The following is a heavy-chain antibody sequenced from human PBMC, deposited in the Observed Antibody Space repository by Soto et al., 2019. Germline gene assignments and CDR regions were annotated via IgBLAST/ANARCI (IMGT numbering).Heavy chain of an antibody. CDR3: AKDKGVFNRATSSFAY. Sequence: GGSLRLSCAASGFTFSNYAMHWVRQAPGKVLEWVALTSYEGNNEYYTDSGKGRFTISRDNSKNTLFRQMNSPSHEDTAVYYCAKDKGVFNRATSSFAYWGQGALVTVS. D-gene: IGHD3-16*01. CDR1: GFTFSNYA. V-gene: IGHV3-30*18. CDR2: TSYEGNNE. J-gene: IGHJ4*02.